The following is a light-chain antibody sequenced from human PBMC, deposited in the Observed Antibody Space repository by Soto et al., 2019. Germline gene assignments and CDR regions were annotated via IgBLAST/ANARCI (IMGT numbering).Light chain of an antibody. Sequence: DIHMTQSPSTLSGSVGDRVTITCRASHTISSWLALYQQKPGKAPKLLIYKASTLKSGVPSRFSGSGSGTEFTLTISSLQPDDFATYYRQHYNSYSEAFGQGTKVDIK. CDR3: QHYNSYSEA. J-gene: IGKJ1*01. CDR1: HTISSW. V-gene: IGKV1-5*03. CDR2: KAS.